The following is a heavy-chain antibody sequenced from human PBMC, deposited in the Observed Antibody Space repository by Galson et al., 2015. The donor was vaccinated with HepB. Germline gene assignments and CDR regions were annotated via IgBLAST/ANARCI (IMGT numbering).Heavy chain of an antibody. D-gene: IGHD3-10*01. J-gene: IGHJ6*03. CDR2: IYPGDSDT. CDR3: ATQSLYGPGSYYYYYMDV. Sequence: KGSGYSFTSYWIGWVRQMPGKGLEWMGIIYPGDSDTRYSPSFQGQVTISADKSISTAYLQWSSLKASDTAMYYCATQSLYGPGSYYYYYMDVWGKGTTVTVSS. V-gene: IGHV5-51*01. CDR1: GYSFTSYW.